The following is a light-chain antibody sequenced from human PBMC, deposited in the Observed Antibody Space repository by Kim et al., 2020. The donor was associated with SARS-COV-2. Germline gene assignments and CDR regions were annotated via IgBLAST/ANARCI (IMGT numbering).Light chain of an antibody. Sequence: ETVMTQSPATLSVSPGERATLSCRASQSIGYNLAWYQQKHGQAPRLLISRASTRATGIPDRFSGSGSGTEFTLTISSLQSEDFAVYYCQQYNNWPMYTFGQGTKLEI. CDR2: RAS. V-gene: IGKV3-15*01. J-gene: IGKJ2*01. CDR3: QQYNNWPMYT. CDR1: QSIGYN.